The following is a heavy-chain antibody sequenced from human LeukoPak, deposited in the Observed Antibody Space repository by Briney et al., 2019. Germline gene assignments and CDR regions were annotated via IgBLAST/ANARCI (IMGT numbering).Heavy chain of an antibody. D-gene: IGHD6-19*01. J-gene: IGHJ4*02. CDR1: GGSISSSSYY. CDR2: IYYSGST. CDR3: ARFLAVAGTKLERGDY. Sequence: SETLSLTCTVSGGSISSSSYYWGWIRQPPGKGLEWIGSIYYSGSTYYNPSLKSRVTISVDTSKNQFSLKLSSVTAADTAVYYCARFLAVAGTKLERGDYWGQGTLVTVSS. V-gene: IGHV4-39*01.